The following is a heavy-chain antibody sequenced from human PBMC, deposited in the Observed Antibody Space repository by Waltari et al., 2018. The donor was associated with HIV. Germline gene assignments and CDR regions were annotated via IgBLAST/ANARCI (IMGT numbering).Heavy chain of an antibody. J-gene: IGHJ4*02. CDR1: GFPFRAYW. CDR3: VRGGTTVLRY. CDR2: IKEDGSEK. D-gene: IGHD1-1*01. V-gene: IGHV3-7*01. Sequence: EVQLVESGGGLVQPGGSLRLSFEASGFPFRAYWQGWVRQAAGKGLEWVAKIKEDGSEKYFVDSVKGRFTISRDNAKNSLFLQMNSLRAEDTAVYYCVRGGTTVLRYWGQGTQVTVSS.